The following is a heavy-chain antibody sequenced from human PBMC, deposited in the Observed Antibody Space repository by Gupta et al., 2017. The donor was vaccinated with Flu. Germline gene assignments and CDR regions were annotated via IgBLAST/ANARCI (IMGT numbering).Heavy chain of an antibody. CDR3: VRERGPFDGFDI. Sequence: VRQAPGKGLEWVAVIWTDGINKYYTDSVKGRFTISRDNSQNTLSLEMNSLRVEDTAVYYCVRERGPFDGFDIWGQGTMLTVSS. CDR2: IWTDGINK. J-gene: IGHJ3*02. V-gene: IGHV3-33*01.